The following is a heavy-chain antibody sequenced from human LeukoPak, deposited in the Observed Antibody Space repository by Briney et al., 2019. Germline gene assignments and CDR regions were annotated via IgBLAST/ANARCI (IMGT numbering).Heavy chain of an antibody. CDR2: INHSGST. CDR3: ARGDDAFDI. Sequence: PSETLSLTCAVYGGSFSGYYWSWIRQPPGKGLEWIGEINHSGSTNYNPSLKSRVTISVDTSKNQFSLKLSSVTAADTAVCYCARGDDAFDIWGQGTMVTVSS. J-gene: IGHJ3*02. CDR1: GGSFSGYY. V-gene: IGHV4-34*01.